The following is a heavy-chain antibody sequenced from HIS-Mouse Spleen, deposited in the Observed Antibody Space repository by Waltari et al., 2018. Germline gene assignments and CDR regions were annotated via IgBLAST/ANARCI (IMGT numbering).Heavy chain of an antibody. J-gene: IGHJ5*02. V-gene: IGHV3-21*01. CDR1: GFTFSSYS. Sequence: EVQLVESGGGLVKPGGSLRLSCAASGFTFSSYSMNLVRQAPGKGLELVSSISSSSSYIYYADSVKGRFTISRDNAKNSLYLQMNSLRAEDTAVYYCARDPSGYDNHWGQGTLVTVSS. D-gene: IGHD5-12*01. CDR3: ARDPSGYDNH. CDR2: ISSSSSYI.